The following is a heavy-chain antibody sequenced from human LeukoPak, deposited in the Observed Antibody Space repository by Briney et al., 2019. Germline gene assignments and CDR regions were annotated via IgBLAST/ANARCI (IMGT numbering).Heavy chain of an antibody. D-gene: IGHD6-13*01. CDR2: INPNSGGT. CDR1: GYTFTSYD. V-gene: IGHV1-2*02. Sequence: ASVKVSCKASGYTFTSYDINRVRQATGQGLEWMGWINPNSGGTNYAQKFQGRVTMTRDTSISTAYMELSRLRSDDTAVYYCASLAPGIAAAGTFGGTDYWGQGTLVTVSS. CDR3: ASLAPGIAAAGTFGGTDY. J-gene: IGHJ4*02.